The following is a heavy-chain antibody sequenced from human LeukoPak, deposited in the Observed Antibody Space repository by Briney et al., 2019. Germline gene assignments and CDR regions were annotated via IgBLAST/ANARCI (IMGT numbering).Heavy chain of an antibody. J-gene: IGHJ6*03. D-gene: IGHD3-10*01. V-gene: IGHV4-59*01. CDR1: GGSINSYY. CDR3: ARAGGTGGIYYYYMDV. Sequence: SETLSLTCTVSGGSINSYYWTWIRQPPGKGLEWIGNIYNSGHTNYNPSLKSRVTISVDTSKNQFSLKLSSVTTADTAVYYCARAGGTGGIYYYYMDVWGKGTTVTVSS. CDR2: IYNSGHT.